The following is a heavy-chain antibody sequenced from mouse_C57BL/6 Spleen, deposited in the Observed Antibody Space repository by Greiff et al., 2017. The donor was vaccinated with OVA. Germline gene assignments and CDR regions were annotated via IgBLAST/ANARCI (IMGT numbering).Heavy chain of an antibody. V-gene: IGHV5-17*01. CDR2: ISSGSSTI. J-gene: IGHJ4*01. CDR3: ARGLLLYAMDY. D-gene: IGHD1-1*01. CDR1: GFTFSDYG. Sequence: EVKVVESGGGLVKPGGSLKLSCAASGFTFSDYGMHWVRQAPEKGLEWVAYISSGSSTIYYADTVKGRFTISRDNAKNTLFLQMTSLRSEDTAMYYCARGLLLYAMDYWGQGTSVTVSS.